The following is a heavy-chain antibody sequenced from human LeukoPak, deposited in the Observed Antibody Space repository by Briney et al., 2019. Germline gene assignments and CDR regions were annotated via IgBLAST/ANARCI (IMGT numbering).Heavy chain of an antibody. V-gene: IGHV4-39*07. CDR1: GGSISSSSSY. CDR2: ISHSGDT. J-gene: IGHJ5*02. D-gene: IGHD2-15*01. Sequence: SETLSLTCTVSGGSISSSSSYWTWIRQPPGKGLEWIGEISHSGDTKYNPSLKSRVTISVDTSKNQFSLKLGSVTAADTAVYYCARLRCDSCYPNWFDPWGQGTLVTVSS. CDR3: ARLRCDSCYPNWFDP.